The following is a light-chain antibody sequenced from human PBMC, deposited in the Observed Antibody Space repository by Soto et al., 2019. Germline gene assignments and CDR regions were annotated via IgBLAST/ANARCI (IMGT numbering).Light chain of an antibody. CDR2: GAS. CDR3: QQSFSTPRT. J-gene: IGKJ1*01. CDR1: QTISTY. V-gene: IGKV1-39*01. Sequence: DIQMTQSPATRSGSVGDRVTITCRASQTISTYLNWYQQKPGKAPKLLIYGASSLQSGVPSRFSGSGSGTDFTLTISSLQPEDFGTYYCQQSFSTPRTFGQGTKVDIK.